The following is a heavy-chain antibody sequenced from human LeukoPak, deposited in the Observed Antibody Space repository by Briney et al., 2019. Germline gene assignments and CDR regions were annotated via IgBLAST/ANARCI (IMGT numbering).Heavy chain of an antibody. CDR2: IKQDGNEK. V-gene: IGHV3-7*03. CDR1: GFTFSSYW. CDR3: VKSRRVGANQRGLFDY. D-gene: IGHD1-26*01. Sequence: GGSLRLSCAASGFTFSSYWMSWVRQAPGKGLEWVANIKQDGNEKYYVDSVKGRFTISRDNSKNTVYLQMNSLRADDTAVYYCVKSRRVGANQRGLFDYWGQGTLVTVSP. J-gene: IGHJ4*02.